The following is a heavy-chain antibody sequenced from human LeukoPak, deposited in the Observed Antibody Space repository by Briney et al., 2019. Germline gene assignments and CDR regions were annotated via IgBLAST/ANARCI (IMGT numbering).Heavy chain of an antibody. CDR2: IKTNTGGGTA. J-gene: IGHJ4*02. CDR3: TTDPYVGVHFDY. Sequence: GGSLRLSCAASGFTFSNAWMSWVCQAPGKGLEWVGRIKTNTGGGTADYAAPVKGRLTISRDDSKNTLYLQMNSLKTEDTAVYYCTTDPYVGVHFDYWGQGTLVTVSS. CDR1: GFTFSNAW. V-gene: IGHV3-15*01. D-gene: IGHD1-26*01.